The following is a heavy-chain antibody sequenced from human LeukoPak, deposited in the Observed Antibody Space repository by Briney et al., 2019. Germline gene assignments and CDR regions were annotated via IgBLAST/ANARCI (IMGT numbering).Heavy chain of an antibody. J-gene: IGHJ5*02. CDR1: GGSISSYY. CDR3: ARHGGDFWSGYHPNWFDP. V-gene: IGHV4-59*08. CDR2: FYYSGST. Sequence: SETLSLTCTVSGGSISSYYWSWIRQPPGKGLEWIGYFYYSGSTNYNPSLKSRVTISVDTSKNQFSLKLSSVTAADTAVYYCARHGGDFWSGYHPNWFDPWGQGTLVTVSS. D-gene: IGHD3-3*01.